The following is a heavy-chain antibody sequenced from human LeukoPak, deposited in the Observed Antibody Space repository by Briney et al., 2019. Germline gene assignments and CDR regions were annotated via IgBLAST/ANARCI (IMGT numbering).Heavy chain of an antibody. CDR1: GLTLRSYG. V-gene: IGHV3-30*18. CDR2: ISHDGSNK. J-gene: IGHJ6*02. D-gene: IGHD4-11*01. Sequence: GGFLRLSCAASGLTLRSYGMHWVRQAPGKGLEWVAVISHDGSNKDYSDSVKGRFTISRDNSRNTLYLQMNSLRAEDTAVYYCANDYSNYYSYAMDVWGQGTTVTVSS. CDR3: ANDYSNYYSYAMDV.